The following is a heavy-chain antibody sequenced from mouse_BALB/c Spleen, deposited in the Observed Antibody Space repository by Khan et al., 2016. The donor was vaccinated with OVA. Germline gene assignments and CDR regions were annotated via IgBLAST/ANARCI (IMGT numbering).Heavy chain of an antibody. J-gene: IGHJ3*01. Sequence: QVRLQQSGTELARPGASVKMSCKASGYTFTSYTMHWVKQRPGQGLEWIGYINPSSGYTNYNQTFKDKATLTADKSSITAYMQLSSLTSEDSAVYYCAREGAYYRSGGWFAYWGQGTLVTVSA. CDR3: AREGAYYRSGGWFAY. D-gene: IGHD2-14*01. CDR1: GYTFTSYT. CDR2: INPSSGYT. V-gene: IGHV1-4*01.